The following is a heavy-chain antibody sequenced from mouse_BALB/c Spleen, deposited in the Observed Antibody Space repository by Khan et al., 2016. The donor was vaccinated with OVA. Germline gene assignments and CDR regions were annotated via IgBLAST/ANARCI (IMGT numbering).Heavy chain of an antibody. J-gene: IGHJ2*01. V-gene: IGHV5-9-3*01. D-gene: IGHD2-14*01. Sequence: EVQLQESGGGLVKPGGSLKLSCAASGFTFSYYAVSWVRQTPEKRLEWVATISSAGSYTYYPDSVQGRFIISRDNAKNSLYLQMYSLRSEDTAMYYCARRGYDDAYFDYWGQGTTLTVSS. CDR2: ISSAGSYT. CDR3: ARRGYDDAYFDY. CDR1: GFTFSYYA.